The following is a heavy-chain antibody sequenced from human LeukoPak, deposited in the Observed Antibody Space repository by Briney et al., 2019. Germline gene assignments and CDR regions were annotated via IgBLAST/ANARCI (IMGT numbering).Heavy chain of an antibody. CDR3: ARGGTRGYSPVDY. Sequence: GGSLRLSCAASGFTFSSFWMNWVRQAPGKGLEWVANIKQDGSESNYVDSVKGRSTISRDNAKNSLFLQMNSLRVEDTAVYYCARGGTRGYSPVDYWGQGILVTVSS. D-gene: IGHD5-18*01. V-gene: IGHV3-7*03. J-gene: IGHJ4*02. CDR1: GFTFSSFW. CDR2: IKQDGSES.